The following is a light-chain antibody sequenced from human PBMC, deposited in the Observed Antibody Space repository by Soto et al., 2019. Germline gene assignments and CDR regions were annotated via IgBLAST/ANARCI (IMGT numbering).Light chain of an antibody. Sequence: EHVLTQSPGTLSLSPGERATLSCRASQSVSSSYLAWYQQKPGQAPRLLIYGASSRASGIPDMFSGSGSGTDFTLTISRMEPEDCAVYYCQQYGSSPYTFGQGTKLEMK. CDR3: QQYGSSPYT. J-gene: IGKJ2*01. CDR2: GAS. V-gene: IGKV3-20*01. CDR1: QSVSSSY.